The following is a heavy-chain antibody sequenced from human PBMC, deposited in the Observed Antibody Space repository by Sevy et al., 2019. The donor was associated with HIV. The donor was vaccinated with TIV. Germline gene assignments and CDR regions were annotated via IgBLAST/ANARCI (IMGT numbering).Heavy chain of an antibody. CDR2: ISDDGNNK. CDR1: GFTFSTYA. V-gene: IGHV3-30*04. J-gene: IGHJ4*02. D-gene: IGHD3-22*01. Sequence: GGSLRLSCAASGFTFSTYAMYWVRQAPGKGLEWVAVISDDGNNKDYADSVKGRFTVSRDNSKNTLYLQMNSLRADDTAVYYCAGHYYDSTGYYFPLDYWGQGTLVIVSS. CDR3: AGHYYDSTGYYFPLDY.